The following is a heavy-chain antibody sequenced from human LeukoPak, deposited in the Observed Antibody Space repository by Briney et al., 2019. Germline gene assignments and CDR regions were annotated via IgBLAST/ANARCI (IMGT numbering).Heavy chain of an antibody. Sequence: SETLSLTCTVSGGSISSSSYYWGWIRQPPGKGLEWIGSIYYSGSTYYNPSLKSRVTISVNTSKNQFSLRLSSVTAADTAVYYCARRVGRWFGERAYYYNYMDVWGKGTTVTISS. J-gene: IGHJ6*03. V-gene: IGHV4-39*07. CDR3: ARRVGRWFGERAYYYNYMDV. CDR2: IYYSGST. D-gene: IGHD3-10*01. CDR1: GGSISSSSYY.